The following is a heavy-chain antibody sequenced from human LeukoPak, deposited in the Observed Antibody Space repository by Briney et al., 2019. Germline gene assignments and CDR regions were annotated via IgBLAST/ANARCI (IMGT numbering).Heavy chain of an antibody. D-gene: IGHD3-22*01. Sequence: ASVKVSCKPSGYTFISYAISWVRHPPGQGLEWMGWISVHNGNTNYTQKFQGRVTLTTDTSTSTAYMELRSLRSDDTAVYYCARERSYDSSGYYRNNWFDPWGQGTLVTVSS. J-gene: IGHJ5*02. CDR2: ISVHNGNT. CDR3: ARERSYDSSGYYRNNWFDP. CDR1: GYTFISYA. V-gene: IGHV1-18*04.